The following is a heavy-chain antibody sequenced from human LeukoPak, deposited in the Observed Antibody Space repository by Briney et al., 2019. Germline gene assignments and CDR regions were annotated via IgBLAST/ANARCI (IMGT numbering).Heavy chain of an antibody. D-gene: IGHD2-21*02. V-gene: IGHV3-74*01. CDR3: ARVAYCGADCYSTDS. CDR1: GFTFSSYW. J-gene: IGHJ5*02. CDR2: INSDGSST. Sequence: GGSLRLSCAASGFTFSSYWMHWVRQAPGKGLVWVSRINSDGSSTSYADSVKGRFTISRDNAKNTLYLQMNSLRAEDTAVYYCARVAYCGADCYSTDSWGQGTLVTVSS.